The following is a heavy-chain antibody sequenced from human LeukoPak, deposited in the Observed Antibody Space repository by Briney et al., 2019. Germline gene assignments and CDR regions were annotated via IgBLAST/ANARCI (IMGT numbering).Heavy chain of an antibody. CDR1: GGSISSSSYY. V-gene: IGHV4-30-4*08. D-gene: IGHD3-16*02. Sequence: SETLSLTCTVSGGSISSSSYYWAWIRQPPGKGLEWIGYIYFSGTTNYNPSLKSRITILVDTSKNQFSLKLSSVTAADTAVYYCARAIGDYDYVWGSYRPAWFDSWGQGTLGTVSS. CDR2: IYFSGTT. J-gene: IGHJ5*01. CDR3: ARAIGDYDYVWGSYRPAWFDS.